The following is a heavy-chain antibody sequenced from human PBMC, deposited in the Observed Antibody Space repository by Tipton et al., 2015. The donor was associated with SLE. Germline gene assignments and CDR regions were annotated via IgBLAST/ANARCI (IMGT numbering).Heavy chain of an antibody. CDR3: ARVPFYYYYYMDV. CDR2: IYYSGST. J-gene: IGHJ6*03. V-gene: IGHV4-59*01. Sequence: TLSLTCSVSGSSISIRSYWGWIRQTPEKGLEWIGYIYYSGSTNYNPSLKSRVTISVDTSKNQFSLKLSSVTAADTAVYYCARVPFYYYYYMDVWGKGTTVTVSS. CDR1: GSSISIRSY.